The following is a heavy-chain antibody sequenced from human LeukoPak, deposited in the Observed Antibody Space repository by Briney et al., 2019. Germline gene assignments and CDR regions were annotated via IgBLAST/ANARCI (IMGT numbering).Heavy chain of an antibody. CDR1: GFIFSNTW. Sequence: TSGGSLRLSCAASGFIFSNTWMNWVRQAPGKGLEWVGRIKTKTDGGTTDYAAPVKGKFTISRDNSKNTLYLQMNSLRAEDTAVYYCAKDPNYYDSSGYYYWGQGTLVTVSS. CDR2: IKTKTDGGTT. D-gene: IGHD3-22*01. V-gene: IGHV3-15*07. CDR3: AKDPNYYDSSGYYY. J-gene: IGHJ4*02.